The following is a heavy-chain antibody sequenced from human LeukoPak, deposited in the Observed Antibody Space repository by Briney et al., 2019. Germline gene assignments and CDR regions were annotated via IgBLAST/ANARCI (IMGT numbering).Heavy chain of an antibody. CDR3: ARVLFNSGYDY. Sequence: VSVKVSCKPSGYTFTGAYVHWVRQAPGQGLEWMGWINPNSGETKFAQKFQGRVTMTRDTSISTVYMDLGGLRSDDTAVYYCARVLFNSGYDYWGQGSLVTVSS. J-gene: IGHJ4*02. V-gene: IGHV1-2*02. D-gene: IGHD3-9*01. CDR1: GYTFTGAY. CDR2: INPNSGET.